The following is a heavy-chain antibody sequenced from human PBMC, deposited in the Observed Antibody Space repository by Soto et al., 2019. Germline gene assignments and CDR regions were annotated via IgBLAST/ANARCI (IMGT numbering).Heavy chain of an antibody. Sequence: ASVKVSCKASGYTFTSYGISWVRQAPGQGLEWMGWISAYNGNTNYAQKLQGRVTMTTDTSTSTAYMELRSLRSDDTAVYYCASPGGIAVAGPPRDYWGQGPLVPVP. J-gene: IGHJ4*02. CDR3: ASPGGIAVAGPPRDY. CDR2: ISAYNGNT. V-gene: IGHV1-18*01. CDR1: GYTFTSYG. D-gene: IGHD6-19*01.